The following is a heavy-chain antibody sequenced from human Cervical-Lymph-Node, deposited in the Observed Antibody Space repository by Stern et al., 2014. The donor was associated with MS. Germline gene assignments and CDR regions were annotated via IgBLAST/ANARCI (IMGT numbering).Heavy chain of an antibody. CDR1: GYTFTSYA. CDR3: ATGSRVDY. V-gene: IGHV1-3*01. Sequence: QLVQSGAEVKKPGASVKVSCKASGYTFTSYAIHWVRQAPGQRLEWMGWINAGNGNTKYSQKFQGRLTISRDTSATTAYMELSSLTSEDTAVYYCATGSRVDYWGQGTLVTVSS. CDR2: INAGNGNT. D-gene: IGHD1-26*01. J-gene: IGHJ4*02.